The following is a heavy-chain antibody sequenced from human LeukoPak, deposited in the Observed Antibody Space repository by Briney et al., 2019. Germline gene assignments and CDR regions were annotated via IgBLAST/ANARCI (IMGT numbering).Heavy chain of an antibody. V-gene: IGHV4-34*01. CDR3: ARGGYYYDSSGYYPGV. D-gene: IGHD3-22*01. J-gene: IGHJ4*02. Sequence: SETLSLTCAVYGGSFSGYYWSWIRQPPGKGLEWIGEINHSGSTNYNPSLKSRVTIPVDTSKNQFSLKLSSVTAADTAVYYCARGGYYYDSSGYYPGVWGQGTLVTVSS. CDR2: INHSGST. CDR1: GGSFSGYY.